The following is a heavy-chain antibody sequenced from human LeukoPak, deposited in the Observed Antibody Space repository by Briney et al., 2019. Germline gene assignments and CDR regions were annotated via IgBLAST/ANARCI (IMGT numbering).Heavy chain of an antibody. CDR3: AKDPAIGSIWYISGVY. Sequence: GGSLRLSCAASGFTFSSYGMHWVRQAPGKGLEWVAFIRYDGSNKYYADSVKGRFTISRDNSKNTLYLQMNSLRAEDTAVYYCAKDPAIGSIWYISGVYWGQGTLVTVSS. CDR2: IRYDGSNK. CDR1: GFTFSSYG. D-gene: IGHD6-13*01. J-gene: IGHJ4*02. V-gene: IGHV3-30*02.